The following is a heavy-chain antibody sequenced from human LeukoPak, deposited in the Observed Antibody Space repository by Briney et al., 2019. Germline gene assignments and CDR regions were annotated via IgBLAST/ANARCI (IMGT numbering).Heavy chain of an antibody. Sequence: GGSLRLSCAASGFTLSSYGMNWVRQSPGKGLEWVSYINSGSTTIYYADSVKGRFAIFRDNAKNSLYLQMSSLRVEDTAVYYCARDPLYRGGSLGNAFDIWGQGTMVTVSS. J-gene: IGHJ3*02. V-gene: IGHV3-48*04. CDR2: INSGSTTI. CDR3: ARDPLYRGGSLGNAFDI. D-gene: IGHD1-26*01. CDR1: GFTLSSYG.